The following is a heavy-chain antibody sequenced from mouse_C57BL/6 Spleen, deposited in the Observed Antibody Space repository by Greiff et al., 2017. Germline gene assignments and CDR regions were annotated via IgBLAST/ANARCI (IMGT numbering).Heavy chain of an antibody. CDR3: ARNYYGSDYFDY. CDR2: IRNKANGYTT. V-gene: IGHV7-3*01. D-gene: IGHD1-1*01. J-gene: IGHJ2*01. CDR1: GFTFTDYY. Sequence: VMLVESGGGLVQPGGSLSLSGAASGFTFTDYYMSWVRQPPGKALEWLGFIRNKANGYTTEYSASVKGRFTISRDNSQSILYLQMNTLRAEDSATYYCARNYYGSDYFDYWGQGTTLTVSS.